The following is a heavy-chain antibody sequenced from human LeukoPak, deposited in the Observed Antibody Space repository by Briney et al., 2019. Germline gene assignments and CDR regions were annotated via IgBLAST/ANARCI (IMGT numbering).Heavy chain of an antibody. CDR2: IYYSGST. Sequence: SETLSLTCTVSGGSISSSSYYWGWIRQPPGKGLEWIGSIYYSGSTYYNPSLKSRVTISVDTSKNQFSLKLSSVTAADTAVYYCARWVRTWNSNWFDPWGQGTLVTVSS. CDR3: ARWVRTWNSNWFDP. J-gene: IGHJ5*02. V-gene: IGHV4-39*07. D-gene: IGHD1-7*01. CDR1: GGSISSSSYY.